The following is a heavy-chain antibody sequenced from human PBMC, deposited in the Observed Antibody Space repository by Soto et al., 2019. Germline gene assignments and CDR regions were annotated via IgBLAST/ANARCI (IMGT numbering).Heavy chain of an antibody. D-gene: IGHD2-2*01. CDR1: GFTFSSYE. V-gene: IGHV3-48*03. J-gene: IGHJ4*02. CDR3: ARDSVVPAAATFDY. Sequence: GGSLRLSCAASGFTFSSYEMNWVRQAPGKGLEWVSYISSSGSTIYYADSVKGRFTISRDNAKNSLYLQMNSLRAEDTAVYYCARDSVVPAAATFDYWGQGTLVTVSS. CDR2: ISSSGSTI.